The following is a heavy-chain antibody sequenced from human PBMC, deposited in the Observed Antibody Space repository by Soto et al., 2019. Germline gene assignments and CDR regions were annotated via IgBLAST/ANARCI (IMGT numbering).Heavy chain of an antibody. CDR3: ARVQTVAVAGLHDAFDI. J-gene: IGHJ3*02. Sequence: EVQLVESGGGLVQPGGSLRLSCAASGFTFSSYWMSWVRQAPGKGLEWVANIKQDGSEKYYVDSVKGRFTISRDNAKNSLYLQMNSLRAEDTAVYYCARVQTVAVAGLHDAFDIWGQGTMVTVSS. CDR2: IKQDGSEK. CDR1: GFTFSSYW. V-gene: IGHV3-7*01. D-gene: IGHD6-19*01.